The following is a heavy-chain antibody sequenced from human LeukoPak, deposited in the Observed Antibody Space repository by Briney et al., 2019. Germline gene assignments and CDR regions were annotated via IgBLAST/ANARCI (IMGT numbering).Heavy chain of an antibody. CDR1: GFTFDDYA. CDR3: AKDLSPHYYDSSGRFDY. D-gene: IGHD3-22*01. V-gene: IGHV3-9*01. Sequence: GGSLRLSCAASGFTFDDYAMPWVRQAPGKGLEWVSGISWNSDNIGYADSVKGRFTISRDNAKNSLYLQMNSLRAEDKALYYCAKDLSPHYYDSSGRFDYWGQGTLVTVSS. CDR2: ISWNSDNI. J-gene: IGHJ4*02.